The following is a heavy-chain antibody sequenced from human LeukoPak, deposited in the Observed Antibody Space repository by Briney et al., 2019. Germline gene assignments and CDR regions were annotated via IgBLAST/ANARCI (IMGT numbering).Heavy chain of an antibody. CDR2: ISSSGGIT. J-gene: IGHJ4*02. Sequence: GGSLRLSCAASGFTFSSSAMSWVRQAPGKGLEWVSAISSSGGITYYADSVKGRFTISRDNAKNSLYLQMNSLRAEDTAVYYCARDYGSGSYSSTPFDYWGQGTLVTVSS. V-gene: IGHV3-23*01. CDR3: ARDYGSGSYSSTPFDY. CDR1: GFTFSSSA. D-gene: IGHD3-10*01.